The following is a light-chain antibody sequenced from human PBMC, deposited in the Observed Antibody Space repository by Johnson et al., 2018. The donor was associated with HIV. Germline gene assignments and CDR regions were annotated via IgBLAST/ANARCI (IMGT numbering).Light chain of an antibody. CDR2: DNN. Sequence: QSVLTQPPSVSAAPGQKVTISCSGNTCDIGNNYVSCHQQLPGTAPKLLIYDNNKRPSGIPDRISGSKSGTSATLGINGLHTGDEDDYYCAAWDSSLSAHYVFGAGTKIPVL. CDR3: AAWDSSLSAHYV. J-gene: IGLJ1*01. CDR1: TCDIGNNY. V-gene: IGLV1-51*01.